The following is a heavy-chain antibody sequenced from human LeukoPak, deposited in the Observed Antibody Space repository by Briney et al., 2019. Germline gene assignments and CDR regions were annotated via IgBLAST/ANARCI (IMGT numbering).Heavy chain of an antibody. CDR3: ARGYSSSWYKVFDY. Sequence: ASVTVSCTASGYTFTGYYMHWVRQAPGQGLEWMGWINPNSGGTNYAQKFQGRVTMTRDTSISTAYMELSRLRSDDTAVYYCARGYSSSWYKVFDYWGQGTLVTVSS. CDR1: GYTFTGYY. CDR2: INPNSGGT. D-gene: IGHD6-13*01. V-gene: IGHV1-2*02. J-gene: IGHJ4*02.